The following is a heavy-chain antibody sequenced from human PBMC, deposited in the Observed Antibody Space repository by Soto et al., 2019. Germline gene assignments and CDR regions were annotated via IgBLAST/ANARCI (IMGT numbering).Heavy chain of an antibody. D-gene: IGHD3-16*01. CDR3: ARDGGPVEPIRGGGFDY. V-gene: IGHV3-33*01. J-gene: IGHJ4*02. CDR1: GFTFSSYG. Sequence: QVQLVESGGGVVQPGRSLRLSCAASGFTFSSYGMHWVRQAPGKGLEWVAVIWYDGSNKYYADSVKGRFTISRDNSKNPLDLQMNSLGAEDRVVYSWARDGGPVEPIRGGGFDYWGQGTLVTVSS. CDR2: IWYDGSNK.